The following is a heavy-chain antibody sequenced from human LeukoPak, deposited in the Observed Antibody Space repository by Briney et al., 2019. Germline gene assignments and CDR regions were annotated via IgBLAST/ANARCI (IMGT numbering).Heavy chain of an antibody. CDR2: IWYDGSNK. J-gene: IGHJ4*02. D-gene: IGHD2-2*01. Sequence: GGALRLSFAASGFTFSSYGMPWVRQAPGKGLEWVAVIWYDGSNKYYADSVKGRFTISRDNSKNTMYLQMNSLRAEDTAVYYCASHCSSTSCPDYWGQGTLVTVSS. CDR1: GFTFSSYG. V-gene: IGHV3-33*01. CDR3: ASHCSSTSCPDY.